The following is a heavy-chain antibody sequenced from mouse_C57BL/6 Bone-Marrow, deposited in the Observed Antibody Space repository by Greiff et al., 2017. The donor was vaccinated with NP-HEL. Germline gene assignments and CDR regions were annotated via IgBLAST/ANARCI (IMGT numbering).Heavy chain of an antibody. CDR2: INPNNGGT. CDR1: GYTFTDYN. J-gene: IGHJ2*01. V-gene: IGHV1-18*01. CDR3: ARGRGDY. Sequence: VQLQQSGPELAKPGASVKISCKASGYTFTDYNMDWVKQSHGKSLEWIGDINPNNGGTIYNQKFKGKATLTADKSSSTAYMELRSLTSEDTAVDYCARGRGDYWGQGTTLTVSS.